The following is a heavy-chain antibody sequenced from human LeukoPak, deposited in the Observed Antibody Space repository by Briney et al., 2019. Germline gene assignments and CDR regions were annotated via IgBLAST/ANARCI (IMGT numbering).Heavy chain of an antibody. D-gene: IGHD3-3*01. Sequence: SETLSLTCAVYGGSFSGYYWSRIRQPPGKGLEWIGEINHSGSTNYNPSLKSRVTISVDTSKNQFSLKLSSVTAADTAVYYCAVQSVLRFRDYWGQGTLVTVSS. CDR1: GGSFSGYY. CDR2: INHSGST. J-gene: IGHJ4*02. V-gene: IGHV4-34*01. CDR3: AVQSVLRFRDY.